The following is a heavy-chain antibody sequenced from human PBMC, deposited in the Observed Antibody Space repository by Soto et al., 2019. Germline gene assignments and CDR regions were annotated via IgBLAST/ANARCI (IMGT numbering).Heavy chain of an antibody. CDR2: ISVYNDNK. CDR3: ARQGYSSNYYVAFDI. D-gene: IGHD6-13*01. CDR1: GYTFTNYG. J-gene: IGHJ3*02. Sequence: QVQLVQSGAEVKKPGASVKVSCKASGYTFTNYGINWVRQAPGQGLEWMGWISVYNDNKNYAQKLQGRVTMTTDTSTSTAYMELRSLTSDDTAVYYCARQGYSSNYYVAFDIWGQGTLVTVSS. V-gene: IGHV1-18*01.